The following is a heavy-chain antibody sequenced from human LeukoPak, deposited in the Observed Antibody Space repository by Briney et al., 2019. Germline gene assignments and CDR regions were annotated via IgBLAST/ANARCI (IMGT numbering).Heavy chain of an antibody. V-gene: IGHV4-34*01. Sequence: PSETLSLTCAVYGFSFSGYYWSWLRQPPGKGLEWLGEVNHSGRTNYNPSLKSGVTISVNTSKNHFSLKRRPLTAADTAVYYCAGFNRYNVLPNRCGTRRNWFDLWGQGTVVTVSS. CDR2: VNHSGRT. J-gene: IGHJ5*02. CDR1: GFSFSGYY. CDR3: AGFNRYNVLPNRCGTRRNWFDL. D-gene: IGHD1-14*01.